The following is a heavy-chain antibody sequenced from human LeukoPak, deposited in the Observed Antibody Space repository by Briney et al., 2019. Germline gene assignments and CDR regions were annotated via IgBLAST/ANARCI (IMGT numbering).Heavy chain of an antibody. V-gene: IGHV5-51*01. CDR1: GYSFTSYW. D-gene: IGHD5-18*01. CDR2: IYPGDSRT. J-gene: IGHJ5*02. Sequence: PGESLKISCKGSGYSFTSYWIGWVRQTPGKGLEWMGVIYPGDSRTRYNPSFEGQVTISADKSINTAYLQWSSLKASDTAMYYCACREFYSPWPGPWGQGTLVTVYS. CDR3: ACREFYSPWPGP.